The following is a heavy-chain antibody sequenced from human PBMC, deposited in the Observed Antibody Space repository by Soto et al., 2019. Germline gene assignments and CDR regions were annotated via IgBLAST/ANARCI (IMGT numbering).Heavy chain of an antibody. J-gene: IGHJ6*02. D-gene: IGHD3-3*01. CDR1: GGTFSSYA. Sequence: QVQLVQSGAEVKKPGSSVKVSCKASGGTFSSYAISWVRQAPGQGLEWMGGIIPMFGTANYAQKFQGRVTITADTSTSTAYMELSNLRSEDTAVYYCARGPFLESSLAYYFYGVDVWGQGTTVSVSS. CDR3: ARGPFLESSLAYYFYGVDV. V-gene: IGHV1-69*14. CDR2: IIPMFGTA.